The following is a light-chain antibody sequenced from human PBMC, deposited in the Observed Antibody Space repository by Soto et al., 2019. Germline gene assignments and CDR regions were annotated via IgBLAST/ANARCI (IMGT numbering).Light chain of an antibody. Sequence: QSVLTQPASVSGSPGQSITISCTGTSSDVGGYNYVSWYQHHPGKAPKLMIFDVSNRPSGVSNRFSGSKSGNTASLTISGLQPEDEADYYCSSYATSNPRQIGFGTGTMGPVL. CDR3: SSYATSNPRQIG. V-gene: IGLV2-14*03. J-gene: IGLJ1*01. CDR2: DVS. CDR1: SSDVGGYNY.